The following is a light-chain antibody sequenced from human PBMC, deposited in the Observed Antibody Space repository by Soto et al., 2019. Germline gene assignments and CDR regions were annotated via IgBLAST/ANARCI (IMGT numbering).Light chain of an antibody. CDR3: QQRSGWPPSLT. J-gene: IGKJ4*01. Sequence: VLTQSPATLSLSPGETATLSCRASQSVSSYLAWYQQKPGQAPRLLIYDASRTATGIPARFSGSGSGTDFTLTISSLEPEDFAVYYCQQRSGWPPSLTFGGGTKVEIK. V-gene: IGKV3-11*01. CDR1: QSVSSY. CDR2: DAS.